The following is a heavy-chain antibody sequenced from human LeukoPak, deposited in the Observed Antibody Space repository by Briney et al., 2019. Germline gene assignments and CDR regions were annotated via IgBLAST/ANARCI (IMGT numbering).Heavy chain of an antibody. V-gene: IGHV3-49*04. CDR3: TRPIYGSGSYYFDY. Sequence: PGGSLRLSCTASGFSFGDYTMSWVRQAPGKGLEWVGFIRRRAPGGTTGYAASVKGRFTISRDDSKSIAYLQMDSLKTEDTAVYYCTRPIYGSGSYYFDYWGQGTLVTVSS. CDR1: GFSFGDYT. D-gene: IGHD3-10*01. J-gene: IGHJ4*02. CDR2: IRRRAPGGTT.